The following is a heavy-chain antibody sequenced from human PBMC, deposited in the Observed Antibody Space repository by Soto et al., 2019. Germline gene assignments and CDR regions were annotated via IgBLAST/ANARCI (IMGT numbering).Heavy chain of an antibody. CDR2: VYYGGRS. CDR1: GGSFSGYY. Sequence: SETLSLTCAVYGGSFSGYYWGWIRRPPGKGLEWVASVYYGGRSYYNPSLNSRVTISADMSENQFSLKVNSVTAADTAVYYCARVRGNQLLGWFDPWGQGTLVTVSS. CDR3: ARVRGNQLLGWFDP. V-gene: IGHV4-34*01. J-gene: IGHJ5*02. D-gene: IGHD2-2*01.